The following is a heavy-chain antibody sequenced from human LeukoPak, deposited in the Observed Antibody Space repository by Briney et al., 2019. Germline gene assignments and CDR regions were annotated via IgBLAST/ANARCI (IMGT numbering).Heavy chain of an antibody. CDR1: GYTFSNYW. V-gene: IGHV5-51*01. CDR3: ARRRRPDYYDSSGYLDY. J-gene: IGHJ4*02. D-gene: IGHD3-22*01. Sequence: AGESLKISCKASGYTFSNYWIGWVRQMPGKGLEWMGIIYPGDFDTRYSPSFQGQVTISADKSISTAYLQWSSLKASDTAMYYCARRRRPDYYDSSGYLDYWGQGTLVTVSS. CDR2: IYPGDFDT.